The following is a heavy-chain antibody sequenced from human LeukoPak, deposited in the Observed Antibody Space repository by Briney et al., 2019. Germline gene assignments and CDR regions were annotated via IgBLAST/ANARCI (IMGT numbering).Heavy chain of an antibody. D-gene: IGHD3-9*01. J-gene: IGHJ4*02. V-gene: IGHV4-30-4*01. Sequence: SETLSLTCTVFGGSISSGDYYWSWIRQPPGKGLEWIGYIYYSWSTYYNPSLKSRFTISVDTSKNQLSLKLSSVTAADKAVYYCAREYYAILAGYYLPDYWGQGTLVTVSS. CDR1: GGSISSGDYY. CDR3: AREYYAILAGYYLPDY. CDR2: IYYSWST.